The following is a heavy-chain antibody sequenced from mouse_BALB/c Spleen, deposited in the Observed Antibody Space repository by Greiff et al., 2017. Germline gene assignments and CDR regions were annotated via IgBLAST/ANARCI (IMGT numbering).Heavy chain of an antibody. CDR2: ISYDGSN. J-gene: IGHJ3*01. CDR3: ARDADYRFAY. V-gene: IGHV3-6*02. CDR1: GYSITSGYY. Sequence: VQLQQSGPGLVKPSQSLSLTCSVTGYSITSGYYWNWIRQFPGNKLEWMGYISYDGSNNYNPSLKNRISITRDTSKNQFFLKLNSVTTEDTATYYCARDADYRFAYWGQGTLVTVSA. D-gene: IGHD2-4*01.